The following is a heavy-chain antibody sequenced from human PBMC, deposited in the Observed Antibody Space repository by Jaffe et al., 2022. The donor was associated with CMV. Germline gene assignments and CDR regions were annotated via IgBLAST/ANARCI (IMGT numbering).Heavy chain of an antibody. V-gene: IGHV3-23*01. J-gene: IGHJ3*02. Sequence: EVQLLESGGGLVQPGGSLRLSCAASGFTFSSYAMSWVRQAPGKGLEWVSAISGSGGSTYYADSVKGRFTISRDNSKNTLYLQMNSLRAEDTAVYYCAKGSYDSSGYYYGYDAFDIWGQGTMVTVSS. CDR3: AKGSYDSSGYYYGYDAFDI. CDR1: GFTFSSYA. CDR2: ISGSGGST. D-gene: IGHD3-22*01.